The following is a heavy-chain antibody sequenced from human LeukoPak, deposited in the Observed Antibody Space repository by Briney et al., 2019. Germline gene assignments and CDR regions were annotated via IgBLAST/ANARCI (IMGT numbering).Heavy chain of an antibody. CDR2: IYYSGST. CDR1: GGSISSSSYY. D-gene: IGHD6-6*01. J-gene: IGHJ5*02. V-gene: IGHV4-39*07. CDR3: ARDLRAGEWQLVEGGSHWFDP. Sequence: PSETLSLTCTVSGGSISSSSYYWGWIRQPPGKGLEWIGSIYYSGSTYYNPSLKSRVTISGDTSKTQFSLKLSSVTAADTAVYYCARDLRAGEWQLVEGGSHWFDPWGQGTLVTVSS.